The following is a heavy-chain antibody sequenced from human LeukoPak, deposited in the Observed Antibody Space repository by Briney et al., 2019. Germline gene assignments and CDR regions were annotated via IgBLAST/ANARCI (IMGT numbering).Heavy chain of an antibody. CDR3: ARVGAARRGGWFDP. CDR1: GGSISSGGYY. J-gene: IGHJ5*02. CDR2: IYYSGST. D-gene: IGHD6-6*01. V-gene: IGHV4-31*03. Sequence: PSETLSLTCTVSGGSISSGGYYWSWIRQHPGKGLEWIGYIYYSGSTYYNPSLKSRVTISVDTSKNQFSLKLSSVTAADTAVYYCARVGAARRGGWFDPWGQGTLVTVSS.